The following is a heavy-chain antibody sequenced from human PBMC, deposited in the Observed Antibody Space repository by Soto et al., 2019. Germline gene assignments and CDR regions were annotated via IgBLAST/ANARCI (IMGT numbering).Heavy chain of an antibody. Sequence: QVQLVQSGAEVKKPGSSVKVSCKASGGTFSSYAISWVRQAPGQGLEWMGGIIPIFGTANYAQKVQGRVTITADKSTSTAYMELSSLRSEDTAVYYCARARITMIVVAREDDAFDIWGQGTMVTVSS. V-gene: IGHV1-69*06. CDR2: IIPIFGTA. D-gene: IGHD3-22*01. CDR1: GGTFSSYA. J-gene: IGHJ3*02. CDR3: ARARITMIVVAREDDAFDI.